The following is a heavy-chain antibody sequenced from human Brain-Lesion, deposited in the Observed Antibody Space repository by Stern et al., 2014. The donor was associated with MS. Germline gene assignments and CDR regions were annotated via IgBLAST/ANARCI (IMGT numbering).Heavy chain of an antibody. CDR2: SDHSGST. J-gene: IGHJ4*02. CDR1: GGSISSSNW. Sequence: QVQLQESGPGLVKPSGTLSLTCAVSGGSISSSNWWSWVRQSPGKGLEWIGESDHSGSTIYNPSLKSRVTVSVDKSKNRITLNPRSVTAADTAVYFCARFPASRPHVFDSWGQGTLVTVSS. CDR3: ARFPASRPHVFDS. V-gene: IGHV4-4*02. D-gene: IGHD6-13*01.